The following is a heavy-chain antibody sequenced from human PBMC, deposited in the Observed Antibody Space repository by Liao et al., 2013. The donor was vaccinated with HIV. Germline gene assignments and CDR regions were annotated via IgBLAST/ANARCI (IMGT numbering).Heavy chain of an antibody. J-gene: IGHJ4*02. V-gene: IGHV4-59*12. CDR1: GGYITSYS. Sequence: QVQLQESGSGLVKPSETLSLTCTVSGGYITSYSWSWIRQTPGKGLEWIGYIYYSGSTNYNPSLKSRVTISVDTSKNQFSLKLSSVTAADTAVYHCAGIDYAVDYWGQGTLVTVSS. CDR2: IYYSGST. CDR3: AGIDYAVDY. D-gene: IGHD4-17*01.